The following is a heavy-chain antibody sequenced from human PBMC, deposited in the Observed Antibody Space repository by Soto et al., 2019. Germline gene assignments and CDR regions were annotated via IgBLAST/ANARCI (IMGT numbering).Heavy chain of an antibody. V-gene: IGHV1-18*01. Sequence: QDQLVQSGVEVKKPGASVKVSCKASGYSLTNYGITWVRQAPGQGFEWMGWISAYNGNTNYAQKFQGRVTMITDAYTSTAYLELRSLISDDTAVYYCARDRGVAPPVAGNTHYYYYMDVWGKGTTVTVSS. CDR2: ISAYNGNT. D-gene: IGHD6-19*01. J-gene: IGHJ6*03. CDR1: GYSLTNYG. CDR3: ARDRGVAPPVAGNTHYYYYMDV.